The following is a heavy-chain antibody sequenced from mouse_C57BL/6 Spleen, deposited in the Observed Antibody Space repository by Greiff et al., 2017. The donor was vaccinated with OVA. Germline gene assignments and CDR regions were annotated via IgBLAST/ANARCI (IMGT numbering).Heavy chain of an antibody. Sequence: QVQLQQSGAELMKPGASVKLSCKATGYTFTGYWIEWVKQRPGHGLEWIGEILPGSGSTNYNEKFKGKATFTADTSSNTAYMQLSSLTTEDSAIYYCARGGYYYGSSHFFYTMDYWGQGTSVTVSS. CDR3: ARGGYYYGSSHFFYTMDY. J-gene: IGHJ4*01. CDR1: GYTFTGYW. CDR2: ILPGSGST. D-gene: IGHD1-1*01. V-gene: IGHV1-9*01.